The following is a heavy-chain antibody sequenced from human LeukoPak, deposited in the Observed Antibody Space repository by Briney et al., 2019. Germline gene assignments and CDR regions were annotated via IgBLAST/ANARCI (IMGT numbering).Heavy chain of an antibody. Sequence: SDTLSLTCAVYGGSFSGYYWSWIRQPPGKGLEWIGEINHSGSTNYNPSLKSRVTISVDTSKNQFSLKLSSVTAADTAVYYCARVLLLWFRRKYYFDYWGQGTLVTVSS. CDR2: INHSGST. CDR3: ARVLLLWFRRKYYFDY. V-gene: IGHV4-34*01. CDR1: GGSFSGYY. J-gene: IGHJ4*02. D-gene: IGHD3-10*01.